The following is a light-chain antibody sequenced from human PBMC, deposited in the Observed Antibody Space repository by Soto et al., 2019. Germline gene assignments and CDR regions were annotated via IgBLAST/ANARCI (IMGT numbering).Light chain of an antibody. V-gene: IGKV1-5*01. CDR1: QNINNW. CDR3: HQYNSYPWT. J-gene: IGKJ1*01. CDR2: DGS. Sequence: DIQMTQSPSTLSASVGDRVTITCRASQNINNWLAWYQQKAGKAPKLLIYDGSSLESGVPSRFSGSGSGTEFTLNISSLQPDDFATYYCHQYNSYPWTFGQGTKVDIK.